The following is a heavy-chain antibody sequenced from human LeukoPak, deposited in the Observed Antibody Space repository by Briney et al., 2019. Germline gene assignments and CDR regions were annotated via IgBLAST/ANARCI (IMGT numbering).Heavy chain of an antibody. CDR1: GLTFSSHW. J-gene: IGHJ4*02. Sequence: GGSLRLSCAASGLTFSSHWMHWVRQAPGKGLVWVSRIDRDGSRIDYADSVKGRFTISRDNGKNTLFLQMNSLRAEDAAVYYCVRGNDYGGPHYWGQGTLVTVSS. CDR2: IDRDGSRI. D-gene: IGHD4-23*01. CDR3: VRGNDYGGPHY. V-gene: IGHV3-74*01.